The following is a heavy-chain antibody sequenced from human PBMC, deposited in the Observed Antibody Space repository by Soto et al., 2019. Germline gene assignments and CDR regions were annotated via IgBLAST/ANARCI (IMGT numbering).Heavy chain of an antibody. J-gene: IGHJ4*02. CDR3: ARGGVLCNSGNCYSPLDY. Sequence: SVKVSCKASGGTFSSYSISWVRQAPGEGLEWMGRIIPILRITNYAQKFQGRVTITADKSTSTAYMELSSLTSEDTAVYYCARGGVLCNSGNCYSPLDYWGQGTLVTVSS. CDR2: IIPILRIT. V-gene: IGHV1-69*02. D-gene: IGHD2-15*01. CDR1: GGTFSSYS.